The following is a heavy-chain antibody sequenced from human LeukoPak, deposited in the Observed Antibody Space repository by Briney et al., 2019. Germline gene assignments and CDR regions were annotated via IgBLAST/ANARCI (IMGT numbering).Heavy chain of an antibody. Sequence: AGGSLRLSCAASGFSFSSYSLNWVRQAPGKGLEWVSSIISISTYIYYADSVKGRFTISRDNAKNSLYLQMNSLRTEDTAVYYCARALEMPTITHYYYMDVWGKGTTVTVSS. CDR2: IISISTYI. V-gene: IGHV3-21*01. CDR3: ARALEMPTITHYYYMDV. CDR1: GFSFSSYS. D-gene: IGHD5-24*01. J-gene: IGHJ6*03.